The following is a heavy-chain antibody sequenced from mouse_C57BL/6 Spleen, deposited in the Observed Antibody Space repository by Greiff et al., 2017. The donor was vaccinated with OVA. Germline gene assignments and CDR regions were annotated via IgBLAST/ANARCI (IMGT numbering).Heavy chain of an antibody. CDR1: GFTFSDYY. V-gene: IGHV5-16*01. J-gene: IGHJ4*01. CDR3: AREGDYDRGYAMDY. D-gene: IGHD2-4*01. CDR2: INYDGSST. Sequence: VQLKESEGGLVQPGSSMKLSCTASGFTFSDYYMAWVRQVPEKGLEWVANINYDGSSTYYLDSLKSRFIISRDNAKNILYLQMSSLKSEDTATYYCAREGDYDRGYAMDYWGQGTSVTVSS.